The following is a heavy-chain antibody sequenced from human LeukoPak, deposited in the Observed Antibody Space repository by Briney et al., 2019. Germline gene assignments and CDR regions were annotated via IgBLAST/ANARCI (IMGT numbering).Heavy chain of an antibody. CDR3: AREGKVGATLLRHFDY. D-gene: IGHD1-26*01. CDR1: GFTFSSYE. CDR2: ISSSSSTI. J-gene: IGHJ4*02. Sequence: PGGSLRLSCAASGFTFSSYEMNWVRQAPGKGLERVSYISSSSSTIYYADSVKGRFTISRDNAKNSLYLQMNSLRAEDAAVYYCAREGKVGATLLRHFDYWGQGTLVTVSS. V-gene: IGHV3-48*01.